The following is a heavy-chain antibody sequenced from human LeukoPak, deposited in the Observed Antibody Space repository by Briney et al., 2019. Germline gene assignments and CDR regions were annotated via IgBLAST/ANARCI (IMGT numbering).Heavy chain of an antibody. D-gene: IGHD3-10*01. CDR3: AKRGVVIRVFLVGFHKEAYYFDS. CDR2: LSGSGGGT. CDR1: GITLSNYG. V-gene: IGHV3-23*01. Sequence: GGSLKLSCAVSGITLSNYGMSWVRQAPGKGLEWVAGLSGSGGGTNYADSVQGRFTISRDNPKNTLYLQMNSLRAEDTAVYFCAKRGVVIRVFLVGFHKEAYYFDSWGQGALVTVSS. J-gene: IGHJ4*02.